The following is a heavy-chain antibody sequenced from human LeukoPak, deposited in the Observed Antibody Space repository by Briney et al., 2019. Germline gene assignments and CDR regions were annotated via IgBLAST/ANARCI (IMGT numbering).Heavy chain of an antibody. D-gene: IGHD4-11*01. V-gene: IGHV4-59*08. CDR3: ASTVTTAYFDY. J-gene: IGHJ4*02. Sequence: SETLSLTCTVSGGSISRSYWSWIRQPPGKGLKWIGYIYHSGSTNYNPSLKSRVTILADTSKNQFSLKLSSVTAADTAVYYCASTVTTAYFDYWGQGTLVTVSS. CDR2: IYHSGST. CDR1: GGSISRSY.